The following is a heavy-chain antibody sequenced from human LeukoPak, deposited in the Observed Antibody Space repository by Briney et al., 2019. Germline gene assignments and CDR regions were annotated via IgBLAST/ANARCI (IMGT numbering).Heavy chain of an antibody. D-gene: IGHD2-21*02. CDR3: ARPYCGGDCDIANLDFDY. V-gene: IGHV1-58*01. CDR1: GFTFTSSA. J-gene: IGHJ4*02. CDR2: IVVGSGNT. Sequence: SVKVSCKASGFTFTSSAVQWVRQARGQRLEWIGWIVVGSGNTNYAQKFQERVTITRDMSTSTAYMELSSLRSEDTAVYYCARPYCGGDCDIANLDFDYWGQGTLVTVSS.